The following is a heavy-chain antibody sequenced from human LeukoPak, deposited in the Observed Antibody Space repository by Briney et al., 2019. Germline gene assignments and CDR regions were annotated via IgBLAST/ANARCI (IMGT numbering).Heavy chain of an antibody. CDR2: IFYSGST. Sequence: SETLSLTCTVSSGSISTSNYYWGWVRQPPGKALEWIGNIFYSGSTYYSPSLKSRVTISLDTSKNQFSLKLSSVTAADTAVYYCARGLNLSYYDFWSGYHNMDVWGKGTTVTVSS. J-gene: IGHJ6*03. V-gene: IGHV4-39*07. CDR1: SGSISTSNYY. D-gene: IGHD3-3*01. CDR3: ARGLNLSYYDFWSGYHNMDV.